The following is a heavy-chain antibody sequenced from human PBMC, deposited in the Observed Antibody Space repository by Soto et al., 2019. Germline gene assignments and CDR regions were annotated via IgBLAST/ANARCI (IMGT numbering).Heavy chain of an antibody. CDR3: AKDVSSGWAYDH. V-gene: IGHV3-30*18. Sequence: QVQLVESGGGVVQPGRSLRLSCAASGFTFSSYGMHWVRQAPGKGLEWVAVISYDGSNKYYADSVKGRFTIAIDNSKNTLYLQMNNLRAEDTAVYYFAKDVSSGWAYDHWGQGTLVTVSS. J-gene: IGHJ4*02. D-gene: IGHD6-19*01. CDR1: GFTFSSYG. CDR2: ISYDGSNK.